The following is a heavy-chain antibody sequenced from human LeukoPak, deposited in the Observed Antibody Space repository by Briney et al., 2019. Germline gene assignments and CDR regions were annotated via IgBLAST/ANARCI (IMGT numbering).Heavy chain of an antibody. CDR1: GFTFSSHA. V-gene: IGHV3-23*01. D-gene: IGHD6-6*01. CDR2: ISGSGGST. J-gene: IGHJ5*02. CDR3: AKMKGQLVLYDWFDP. Sequence: AGGSLTLSCAASGFTFSSHAMSWVRQAPGKGLEWVSAISGSGGSTYYADSVKGRFTISRDNSKNTVYLQMNSLSAEDTAVYYCAKMKGQLVLYDWFDPWGQGTLVTVSS.